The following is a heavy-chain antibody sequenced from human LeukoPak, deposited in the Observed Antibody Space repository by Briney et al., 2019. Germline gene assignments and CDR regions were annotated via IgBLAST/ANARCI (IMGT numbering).Heavy chain of an antibody. D-gene: IGHD3-10*01. V-gene: IGHV4-59*01. J-gene: IGHJ5*02. CDR2: IYYSGST. CDR1: GGSISSYY. Sequence: SETLSLTCTVSGGSISSYYWSWIRQPPGKGLEWIGYIYYSGSTNYKPSLKSRATISVDTSKNQFSLKLSSVTAADTAVYYCARGGYYGSGNDFRFDPWGQGTLVTVSS. CDR3: ARGGYYGSGNDFRFDP.